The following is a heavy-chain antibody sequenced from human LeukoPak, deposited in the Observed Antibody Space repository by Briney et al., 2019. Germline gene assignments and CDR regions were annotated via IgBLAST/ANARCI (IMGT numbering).Heavy chain of an antibody. J-gene: IGHJ4*02. CDR3: AKDQYYDYVWGSDY. Sequence: GGSLRLSCAASGFTFSSYAMSWVRQAPGKGLEWVSAISGSGGSTYYADSVKGRFTISRDNSKNTLYLQMSSLRAEDTAVYYCAKDQYYDYVWGSDYWGQGTLVTVSS. V-gene: IGHV3-23*01. D-gene: IGHD3-16*01. CDR2: ISGSGGST. CDR1: GFTFSSYA.